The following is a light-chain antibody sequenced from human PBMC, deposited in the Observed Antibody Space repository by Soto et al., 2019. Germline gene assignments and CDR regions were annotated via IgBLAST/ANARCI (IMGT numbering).Light chain of an antibody. Sequence: IQMTQSPSSLSVSVGDRITITCRASQGIRNELSWYQQKPGKAPNLLIYAASSLQSGVPSSFSGSGSVSDFTLTINILQPEDVATYYCLQDYSYPRTFGLGTKVEIK. CDR3: LQDYSYPRT. J-gene: IGKJ1*01. CDR2: AAS. V-gene: IGKV1-6*01. CDR1: QGIRNE.